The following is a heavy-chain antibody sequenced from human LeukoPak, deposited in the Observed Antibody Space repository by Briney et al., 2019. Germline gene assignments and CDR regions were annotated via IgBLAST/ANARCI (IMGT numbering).Heavy chain of an antibody. D-gene: IGHD6-13*01. CDR3: ARVHLAAAGTGIFDY. J-gene: IGHJ4*02. V-gene: IGHV3-11*01. CDR2: ISSSGSTI. CDR1: GFTFSDYY. Sequence: GGSLRLSCAASGFTFSDYYMSWVRQAPGKGLEWVSYISSSGSTIYYADSVKGRFTISRDNAKNSLYLQMNSLRAEDTAVYYCARVHLAAAGTGIFDYWGQGTLVTVSS.